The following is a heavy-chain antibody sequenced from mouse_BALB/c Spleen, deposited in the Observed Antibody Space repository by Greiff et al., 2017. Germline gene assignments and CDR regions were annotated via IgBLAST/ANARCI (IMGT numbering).Heavy chain of an antibody. CDR3: ARSGNDY. J-gene: IGHJ2*01. V-gene: IGHV5-17*02. Sequence: EVHLVESGGGLVQPGGSRKLSCAASGFTFSSFGMHWVRQAPEKGLEWVAYISSGSSTIYYADTVKGRFTISRDNPKNTLFLQMTSLRSEDTAMYYCARSGNDYWGQGTTLTVSS. D-gene: IGHD2-1*01. CDR2: ISSGSSTI. CDR1: GFTFSSFG.